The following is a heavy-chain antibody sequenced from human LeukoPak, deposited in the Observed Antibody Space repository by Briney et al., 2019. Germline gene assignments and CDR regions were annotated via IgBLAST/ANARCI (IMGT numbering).Heavy chain of an antibody. D-gene: IGHD3-10*01. CDR2: NRCSGGST. V-gene: IGHV3-23*01. CDR1: RFTYRRYA. CDR3: ASTYYGSGSYYTHNPDY. Sequence: GRSLRLFCAASRFTYRRYAMSGARHAPAKGLVDVSANRCSGGSTFYADSVKRRFDICRDNSKNTLYLQMNSLRAEDTAVYYCASTYYGSGSYYTHNPDYWGQGTLVTVSS. J-gene: IGHJ4*02.